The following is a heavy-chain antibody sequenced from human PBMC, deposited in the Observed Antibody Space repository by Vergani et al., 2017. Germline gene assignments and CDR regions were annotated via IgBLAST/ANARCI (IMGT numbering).Heavy chain of an antibody. J-gene: IGHJ4*02. V-gene: IGHV4-39*01. D-gene: IGHD2-8*02. CDR3: ATQLYCSDILCNTFDL. CDR1: GGSFSSNIHS. CDR2: LFFGVHS. Sequence: QLQLHESGPGLVKPSETLSLTCAVSGGSFSSNIHSWAWIRQSPGGGLEWIGSLFFGVHSYFNPSLASRVNMSLDTPNGQFSLNLRSVTATASAVYFCATQLYCSDILCNTFDLWGRGTVVTVSS.